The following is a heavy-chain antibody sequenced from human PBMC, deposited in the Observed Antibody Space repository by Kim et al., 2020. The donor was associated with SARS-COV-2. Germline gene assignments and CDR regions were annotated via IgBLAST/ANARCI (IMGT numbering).Heavy chain of an antibody. CDR1: GHSISGDY. D-gene: IGHD6-13*01. V-gene: IGHV4-59*01. J-gene: IGHJ4*02. CDR3: ARGRMAAAGNFDF. Sequence: SETLSLTCNVSGHSISGDYWSWIRQPPGKGLEWIGFVYYSGTTNYNPSLKSRVAISIDTSKRQFFLKLSSATPADTAVYFCARGRMAAAGNFDFWGQGTLVTVSS. CDR2: VYYSGTT.